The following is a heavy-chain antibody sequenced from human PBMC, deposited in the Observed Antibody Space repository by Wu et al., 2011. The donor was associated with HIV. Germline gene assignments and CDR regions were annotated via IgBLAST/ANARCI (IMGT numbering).Heavy chain of an antibody. D-gene: IGHD6-13*01. CDR1: GGTFNSYG. CDR3: ARDDTRRIAAPLDY. V-gene: IGHV1-69*01. Sequence: QVQLVQSGAEVKKPGSSVKVSCKASGGTFNSYGISWVRQAPGQGLEWMGGIIPIFGTTNYAQKFRGRVTITTDESTSTAYMELSSLRSEDTAVYYCARDDTRRIAAPLDYWGPGERSSPSPQ. CDR2: IIPIFGTT. J-gene: IGHJ4*02.